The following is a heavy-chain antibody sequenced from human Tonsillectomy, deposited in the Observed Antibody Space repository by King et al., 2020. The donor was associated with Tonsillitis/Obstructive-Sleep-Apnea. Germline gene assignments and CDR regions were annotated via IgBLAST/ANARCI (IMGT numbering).Heavy chain of an antibody. D-gene: IGHD2-2*01. Sequence: VQLVESGGGLVQPGGSLRLSCAVSGFTFSNYWMHWVRQAPGMGLVWVSNINIDGSDTTYADSVKGRFTISRDNAKNTLYLQMNSLRAADTAVYYCARGTLIPAGIEFWGQGTLVNVSS. CDR2: INIDGSDT. CDR3: ARGTLIPAGIEF. V-gene: IGHV3-74*01. J-gene: IGHJ4*02. CDR1: GFTFSNYW.